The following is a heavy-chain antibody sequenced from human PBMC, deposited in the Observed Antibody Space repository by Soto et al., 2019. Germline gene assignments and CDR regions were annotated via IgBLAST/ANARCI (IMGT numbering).Heavy chain of an antibody. J-gene: IGHJ4*02. D-gene: IGHD4-17*01. CDR1: GYTFTGHF. CDR2: INPNSGGT. V-gene: IGHV1-2*02. CDR3: ARDDYGGNSGVLVDF. Sequence: ASVKVSCKASGYTFTGHFMHWVRQAPGQGFEWMGWINPNSGGTNYVQRFQGRVSMTRDTSISTAYMELSRLTSDDTAVYYCARDDYGGNSGVLVDFWGQGALVTVS.